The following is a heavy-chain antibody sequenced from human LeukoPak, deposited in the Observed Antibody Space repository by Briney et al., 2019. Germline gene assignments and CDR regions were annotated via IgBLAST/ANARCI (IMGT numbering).Heavy chain of an antibody. CDR3: ATSSSWYQYFQH. D-gene: IGHD6-13*01. CDR1: GGSISSNIYF. Sequence: SETLSLTCTVSGGSISSNIYFWGWIRQPPGKGLEWIGTISYSGSTFSNPSLRSRVTISVDTSKNQFSLKLSSVTAADTAVYYCATSSSWYQYFQHWGQGTLVTVSS. V-gene: IGHV4-39*01. J-gene: IGHJ1*01. CDR2: ISYSGST.